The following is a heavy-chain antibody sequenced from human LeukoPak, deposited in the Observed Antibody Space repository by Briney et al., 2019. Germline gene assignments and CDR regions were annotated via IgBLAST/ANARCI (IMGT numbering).Heavy chain of an antibody. D-gene: IGHD6-19*01. V-gene: IGHV4-30-4*01. CDR3: ASAKGVAGPFDY. CDR1: GGSISSGDYY. CDR2: IYYSGST. Sequence: SETLSLTCTVSGGSISSGDYYWSWIRQPPGKGLEWIGYIYYSGSTYYNPSLKSRVTISVDRSKNQFSLKLSSVTAADTAVYYCASAKGVAGPFDYWGQGTLVTVSS. J-gene: IGHJ4*02.